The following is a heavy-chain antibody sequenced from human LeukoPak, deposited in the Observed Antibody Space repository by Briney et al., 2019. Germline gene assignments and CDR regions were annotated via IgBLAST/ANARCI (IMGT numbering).Heavy chain of an antibody. CDR3: ARPNGSGSYLKSYYYYMDV. J-gene: IGHJ6*03. D-gene: IGHD3-10*01. CDR2: IIPVFGTA. V-gene: IGHV1-69*13. CDR1: GGTFSSYA. Sequence: ASVKVSCKASGGTFSSYAISWVRQAPGQGLEWMGGIIPVFGTANYAQKFQGRVTITADESTSTAYMELSSLRSDDTAVYYCARPNGSGSYLKSYYYYMDVWGKGTTVTVSS.